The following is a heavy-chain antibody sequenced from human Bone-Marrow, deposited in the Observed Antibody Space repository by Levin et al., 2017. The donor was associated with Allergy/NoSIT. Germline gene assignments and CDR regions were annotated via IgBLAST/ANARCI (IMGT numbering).Heavy chain of an antibody. CDR3: AKDYISYDYYGLDV. CDR1: GFAFTSSA. CDR2: ITDSGDTT. Sequence: QPGGSLRLSCAASGFAFTSSAMSWVRQAPGKGLEWVSGITDSGDTTYYADSVKGRFTISRDNFRSTLYLQMNVLRAEDTAVYYCAKDYISYDYYGLDVWGQGTTVTVSS. J-gene: IGHJ6*02. V-gene: IGHV3-23*01. D-gene: IGHD2/OR15-2a*01.